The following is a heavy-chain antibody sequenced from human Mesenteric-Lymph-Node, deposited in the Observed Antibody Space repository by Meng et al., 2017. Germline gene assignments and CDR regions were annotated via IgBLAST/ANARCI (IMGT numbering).Heavy chain of an antibody. CDR2: IYYSGST. J-gene: IGHJ2*01. CDR3: ARGQKGYFDL. Sequence: QGQLQGSGPGLVQPSQTLSLTCTVSGGSISSGDYYWSWIRQPPGKGLEWIGYIYYSGSTYSNASLKSRITISVDTSKNQFSLKLSSVTAADTAVYYCARGQKGYFDLWGRGTLVTVSS. CDR1: GGSISSGDYY. V-gene: IGHV4-30-4*01.